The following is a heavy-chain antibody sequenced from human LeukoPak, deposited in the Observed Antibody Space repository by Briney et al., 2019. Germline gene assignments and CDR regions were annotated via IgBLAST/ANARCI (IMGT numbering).Heavy chain of an antibody. CDR1: GFTFSSYG. CDR2: ISYDGSNK. J-gene: IGHJ4*02. D-gene: IGHD2-2*02. V-gene: IGHV3-30*03. CDR3: ASERAYQLQYPSPFDY. Sequence: GGSLRLSCAASGFTFSSYGMHWVRQAPGKGLEWVAVISYDGSNKYYADSVKGRFTISRDNSKNTLYLQMNSLRAEDTAVYYCASERAYQLQYPSPFDYWGQGTLVTVSS.